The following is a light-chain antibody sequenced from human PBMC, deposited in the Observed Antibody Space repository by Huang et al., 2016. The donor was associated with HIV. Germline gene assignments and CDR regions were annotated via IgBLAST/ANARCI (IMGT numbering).Light chain of an antibody. J-gene: IGKJ2*01. Sequence: DVQMTQSPSSLSASVGDRITITCRASQSIITYLNWYQQHPGKAPKLLIYGASSLLGGVPSRFSGSVSGTDFTLTISSLQPEDFATDYCQQSYTSPYTFGQGTKLEI. CDR1: QSIITY. CDR3: QQSYTSPYT. CDR2: GAS. V-gene: IGKV1-39*01.